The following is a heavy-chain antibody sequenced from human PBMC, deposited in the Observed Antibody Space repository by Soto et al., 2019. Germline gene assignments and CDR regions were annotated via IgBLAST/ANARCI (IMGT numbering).Heavy chain of an antibody. J-gene: IGHJ6*02. D-gene: IGHD6-19*01. CDR2: IVVGSGHT. CDR1: GFTFTSSA. V-gene: IGHV1-58*02. Sequence: QMQLVQSGPEVKKPGTSVKVSCKASGFTFTSSAMQWVRQARGQRLEWIGWIVVGSGHTNYAQQFQERVTITRDMSTSTAYMEVSSLRSEDTAVYYCAATIIAVSGTGYYGMDVWGQGTTVTVSS. CDR3: AATIIAVSGTGYYGMDV.